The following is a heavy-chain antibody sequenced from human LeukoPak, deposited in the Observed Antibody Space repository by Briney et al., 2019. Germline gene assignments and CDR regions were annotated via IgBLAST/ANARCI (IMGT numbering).Heavy chain of an antibody. Sequence: GGSLRLSCAASGFSFSDHYIDWVRQAPGKGLEWVGRSRDRDNNYSTEYAASVKGRFTISRDASKNSLYLQMSSLKTEDTAVYYCARAGTNWGQGTLVTVSS. J-gene: IGHJ4*02. CDR3: ARAGTN. CDR2: SRDRDNNYST. D-gene: IGHD1-14*01. V-gene: IGHV3-72*01. CDR1: GFSFSDHY.